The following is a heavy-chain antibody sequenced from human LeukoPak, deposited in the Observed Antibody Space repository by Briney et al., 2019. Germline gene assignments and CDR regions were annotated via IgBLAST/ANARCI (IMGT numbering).Heavy chain of an antibody. V-gene: IGHV3-23*01. CDR2: IIGGGGST. J-gene: IGHJ4*02. CDR3: ARDLRGSDY. D-gene: IGHD3-16*01. CDR1: GFPFSSHG. Sequence: PGGTLRLSCAASGFPFSSHGMSWVRQAPGKGLEWVSGIIGGGGSTYYADSVKGRFTISGDNSRNTLFLQMNSLRAEDTAVYYCARDLRGSDYWGQGTLVTVSS.